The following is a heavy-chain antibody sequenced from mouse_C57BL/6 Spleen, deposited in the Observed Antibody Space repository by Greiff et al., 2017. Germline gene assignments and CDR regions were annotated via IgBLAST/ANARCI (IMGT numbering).Heavy chain of an antibody. CDR1: GYTFTDYY. Sequence: QVQLQQSGAELVRPGASVKLSCKASGYTFTDYYINWVKQRPGQGLEWIARIYPGSGNTYYNEKFKGKATLTAETSSSTAYMQLSSLTSEDSAVYFCARATMVTIDYWGQGTTLTVSS. D-gene: IGHD2-2*01. J-gene: IGHJ2*01. CDR2: IYPGSGNT. V-gene: IGHV1-76*01. CDR3: ARATMVTIDY.